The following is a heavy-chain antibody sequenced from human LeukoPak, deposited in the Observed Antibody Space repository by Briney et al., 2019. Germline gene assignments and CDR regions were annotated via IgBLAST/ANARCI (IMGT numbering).Heavy chain of an antibody. CDR3: AREGKDYNFDY. J-gene: IGHJ4*02. D-gene: IGHD4-11*01. V-gene: IGHV4-34*01. CDR2: INHSGST. Sequence: SETLSLTCAVYGGSFSGYYWSWIRQPPGKGLEWIGEINHSGSTNYNPSLKSRVTMSVDTSKNQFSLKLSSVTAADTAVYYCAREGKDYNFDYWGQGTLVTVSS. CDR1: GGSFSGYY.